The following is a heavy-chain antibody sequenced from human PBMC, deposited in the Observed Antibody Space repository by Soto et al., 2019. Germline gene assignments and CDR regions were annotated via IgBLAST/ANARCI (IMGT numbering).Heavy chain of an antibody. Sequence: SETLSLTCTVSGGSISSGGYYWSWIRQHPGKGLEWIGYIYYSGSTYYNPSLKSRVTISVDTSKNQFSLKLSSVTAADTAVYYCARVLVVVAAPRNHWSVPRGKGTLLTLS. D-gene: IGHD2-15*01. CDR2: IYYSGST. CDR3: ARVLVVVAAPRNHWSVP. J-gene: IGHJ5*02. CDR1: GGSISSGGYY. V-gene: IGHV4-31*03.